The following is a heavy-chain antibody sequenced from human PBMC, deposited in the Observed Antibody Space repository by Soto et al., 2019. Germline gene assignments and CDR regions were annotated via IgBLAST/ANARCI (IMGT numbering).Heavy chain of an antibody. V-gene: IGHV5-51*01. D-gene: IGHD3-16*01. Sequence: GESLKISCKGSGYTFTTYWIGWVRQLPGKGLEWMGLIYPHDSDTRYSPSFQGQVTISADKSINTAYLQWSSLKASDTAVYYCTREGGIWGQGTMVTVSS. CDR1: GYTFTTYW. CDR2: IYPHDSDT. CDR3: TREGGI. J-gene: IGHJ3*02.